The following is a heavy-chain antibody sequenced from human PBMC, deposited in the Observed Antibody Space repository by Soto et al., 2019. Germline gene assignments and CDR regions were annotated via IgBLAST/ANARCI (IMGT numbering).Heavy chain of an antibody. CDR2: IYWGDDR. CDR1: GFSLTSTVS. D-gene: IGHD3-22*01. J-gene: IGHJ4*02. V-gene: IGHV2-5*02. Sequence: QITLKESGPTLVKPTQTLTLTCTFSGFSLTSTVSVGWIRQPPGKALECLAFIYWGDDRRYNPSLKPRLTITRDTSRNQVFLSMTNMDPLDTRTYYCAQKQDSYFAFWGQGSLVTVST. CDR3: AQKQDSYFAF.